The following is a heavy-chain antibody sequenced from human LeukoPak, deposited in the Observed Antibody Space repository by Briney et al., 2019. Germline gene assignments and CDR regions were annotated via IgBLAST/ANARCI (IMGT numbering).Heavy chain of an antibody. V-gene: IGHV3-33*01. CDR1: GLTLSYYG. CDR3: ARDADTSGSYWYFDL. D-gene: IGHD3-22*01. J-gene: IGHJ2*01. CDR2: IWSDGSNE. Sequence: GGSLRLSCAASGLTLSYYGMHWVRQAPGKGLEWVALIWSDGSNENYADSVKGRFTISRDTSRNTLYLQMHGLRAEDTAVYYCARDADTSGSYWYFDLWGRGTQVTVSS.